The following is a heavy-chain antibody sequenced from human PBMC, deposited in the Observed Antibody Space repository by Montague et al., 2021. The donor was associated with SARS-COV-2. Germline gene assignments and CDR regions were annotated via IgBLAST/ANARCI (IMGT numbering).Heavy chain of an antibody. CDR1: GTSFSGFY. V-gene: IGHV4-59*01. CDR3: ARVSHWGDFFDS. CDR2: IYYSGTT. Sequence: SETLSLTCAVHGTSFSGFYWSWIRQPPGKGLEWVGYIYYSGTTNYNPSLKSRVTISVDTSKNQFSLKLTSVTAADTAVYYCARVSHWGDFFDSWGQGGLVTVSS. J-gene: IGHJ4*02. D-gene: IGHD7-27*01.